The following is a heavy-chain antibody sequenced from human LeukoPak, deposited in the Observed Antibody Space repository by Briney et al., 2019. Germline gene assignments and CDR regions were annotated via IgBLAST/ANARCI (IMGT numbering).Heavy chain of an antibody. V-gene: IGHV4-59*01. CDR2: IYYSGST. CDR3: ARGGSESYRNYYYMDV. D-gene: IGHD3-10*01. Sequence: SETLSLTCTVSGGSISSYYWIWIRQPPGKGLEWIGNIYYSGSTNYNPSLKSRVTISVDTSKNEFSLNLSSVTTADTAVYYCARGGSESYRNYYYMDVWGKGTTVTVSS. CDR1: GGSISSYY. J-gene: IGHJ6*03.